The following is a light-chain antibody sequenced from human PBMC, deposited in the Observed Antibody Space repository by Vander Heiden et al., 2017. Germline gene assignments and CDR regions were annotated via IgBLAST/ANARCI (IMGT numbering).Light chain of an antibody. CDR3: QKYNSAPLT. CDR1: QGISNY. Sequence: DIQMTQSPSSLSVSVGDRVTITRRASQGISNYLAWYKQKPGKVPKLLIYAASTLQSGVPSRFSGSGSGTDFTLTISSLQPEDVATYYCQKYNSAPLTFGQGTKVEIK. V-gene: IGKV1-27*01. J-gene: IGKJ1*01. CDR2: AAS.